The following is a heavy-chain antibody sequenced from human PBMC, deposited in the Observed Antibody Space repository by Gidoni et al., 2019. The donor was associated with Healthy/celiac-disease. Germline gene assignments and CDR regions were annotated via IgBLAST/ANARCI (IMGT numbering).Heavy chain of an antibody. CDR2: ISGSGGST. CDR1: GFTFSSYA. CDR3: AKDLDDSNLSWVLTTDAFDI. Sequence: EVQLLESGGGLVQPGGSLRLSCAASGFTFSSYAMSWVRQAPGKGLEWVSAISGSGGSTYYADSVKGRFTISRDNSKNTLYLQMNSLRAEDTAVYYCAKDLDDSNLSWVLTTDAFDIWGQGTMVTVSS. J-gene: IGHJ3*02. D-gene: IGHD3-9*01. V-gene: IGHV3-23*01.